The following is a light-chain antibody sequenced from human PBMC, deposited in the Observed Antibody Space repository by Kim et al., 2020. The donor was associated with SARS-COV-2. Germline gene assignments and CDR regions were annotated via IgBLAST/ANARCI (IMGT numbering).Light chain of an antibody. V-gene: IGLV3-19*01. CDR3: SSRDTTNNHVV. J-gene: IGLJ3*02. Sequence: ALGQTVKITCQGDSIKTSYATWYQQKPGQAPVLVIYGKNNRPSGIPDRFSGSSSANTASLTITGAQAEDEADYYCSSRDTTNNHVVFGGGTQLTVL. CDR1: SIKTSY. CDR2: GKN.